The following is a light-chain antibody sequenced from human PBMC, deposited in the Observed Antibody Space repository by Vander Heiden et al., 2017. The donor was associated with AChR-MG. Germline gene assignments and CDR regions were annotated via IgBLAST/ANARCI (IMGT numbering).Light chain of an antibody. CDR1: QGISNY. V-gene: IGKV1-9*01. CDR2: ASS. J-gene: IGKJ4*01. CDR3: QHLNSYTLT. Sequence: IQLTQSPSSLSASVGDRVTITCRASQGISNYLAWYQQKPGEAPKLLIYASSTLQSGVPSRFTGSGYGTDFTLTISSLQPEDFATYYGQHLNSYTLTLGGGTKVEIK.